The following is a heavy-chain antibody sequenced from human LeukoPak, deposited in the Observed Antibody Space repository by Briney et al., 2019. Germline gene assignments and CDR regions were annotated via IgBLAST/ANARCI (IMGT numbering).Heavy chain of an antibody. Sequence: GGSLRLSCAASGFIFSTYGMHWVRQAPGKGLEWVAFIRSDGSDKSYAGSVMGRFTISIDNSKNTVYLKMNILRPEDTAVYYFGKRDSSSDYWRQGTVVSVSS. J-gene: IGHJ4*02. CDR3: GKRDSSSDY. CDR1: GFIFSTYG. D-gene: IGHD3-22*01. CDR2: IRSDGSDK. V-gene: IGHV3-30*02.